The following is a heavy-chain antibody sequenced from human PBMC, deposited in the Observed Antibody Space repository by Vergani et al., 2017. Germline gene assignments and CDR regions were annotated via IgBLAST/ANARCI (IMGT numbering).Heavy chain of an antibody. CDR1: GYIFKNYY. Sequence: QVQLVQSGAAVKKPGASAKVSCTASGYIFKNYYMHWLRLAPGQGFQWMGVVNFVTGAATSPQKFEGRITMTRDTSPATFYMDLSSLKYEETAIYYCARSIGYCTSDSCRPYYFDLWGQGTLVTVSS. J-gene: IGHJ4*02. CDR3: ARSIGYCTSDSCRPYYFDL. CDR2: VNFVTGAA. D-gene: IGHD2-15*01. V-gene: IGHV1-46*02.